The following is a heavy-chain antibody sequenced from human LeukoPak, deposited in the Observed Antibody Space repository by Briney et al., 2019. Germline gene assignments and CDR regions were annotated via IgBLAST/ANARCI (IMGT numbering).Heavy chain of an antibody. V-gene: IGHV1-2*02. Sequence: GASVKVSCKASGYTFTGYYMHWVRQAPGQGLEWMGWINPNSGGTNYAQKFQGRVTVTRDTSISTAYMELSRLRSDDTAVYYCARGKGSYFPAFDYWGQGTLVTVS. CDR2: INPNSGGT. J-gene: IGHJ4*02. CDR3: ARGKGSYFPAFDY. D-gene: IGHD3-10*01. CDR1: GYTFTGYY.